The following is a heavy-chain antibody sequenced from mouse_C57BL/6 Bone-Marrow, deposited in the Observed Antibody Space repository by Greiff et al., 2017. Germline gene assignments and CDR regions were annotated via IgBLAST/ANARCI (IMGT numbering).Heavy chain of an antibody. CDR2: IYPGDGDT. CDR1: GYAFSSYW. J-gene: IGHJ1*03. Sequence: VQLQQSGAELVKPGASVKISCKASGYAFSSYWMNWVKQRPGKGLEWIGQIYPGDGDTNYNGKFKGKATLTADKSSSTAYMQLSSLTSEDSAVYFCARGRYYGSSYHWYFDVWGTGTTVTVSS. CDR3: ARGRYYGSSYHWYFDV. D-gene: IGHD1-1*01. V-gene: IGHV1-80*01.